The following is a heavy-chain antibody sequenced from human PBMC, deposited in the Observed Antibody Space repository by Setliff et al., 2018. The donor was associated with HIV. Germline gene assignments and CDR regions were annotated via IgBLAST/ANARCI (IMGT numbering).Heavy chain of an antibody. CDR2: FIPTYDTT. J-gene: IGHJ3*02. CDR1: GDTFSKHA. CDR3: AKNKLGGAFDM. Sequence: ASVKVSCKASGDTFSKHAVSWVRQAPGQGLEWMGSFIPTYDTTSYAREFQGRLTITADESTSTVYMDLSRLTSDDTAIFCCAKNKLGGAFDMWGQGTMVTVSS. V-gene: IGHV1-69*13. D-gene: IGHD1-26*01.